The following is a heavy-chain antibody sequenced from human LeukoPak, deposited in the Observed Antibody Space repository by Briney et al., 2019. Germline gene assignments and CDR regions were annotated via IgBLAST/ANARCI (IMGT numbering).Heavy chain of an antibody. J-gene: IGHJ4*02. CDR1: GGSISSSSYY. CDR3: ARMAISPAAGFPFDY. Sequence: SETLSLTCTVSGGSISSSSYYWSWIRQPPGKGLEWIGYIYYSGSTNYNPSLKSRVTISVDTSKNQFSLKLSSVTAADTAVYYCARMAISPAAGFPFDYWGQGTLVTVSS. D-gene: IGHD6-13*01. V-gene: IGHV4-61*05. CDR2: IYYSGST.